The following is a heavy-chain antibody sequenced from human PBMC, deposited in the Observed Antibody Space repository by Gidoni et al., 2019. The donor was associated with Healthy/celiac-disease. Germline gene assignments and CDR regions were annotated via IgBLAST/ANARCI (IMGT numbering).Heavy chain of an antibody. Sequence: QVQLVESGGGVVQPGRSLRLSCAASGFTFSSYGMHWVSQAPGKGMEWGAVIWYDGSNKYYADAVKGRFTISRDNSKNTLYLQMNSLRAEDTAVYYCARAGNYGDYAHDAFDIWGQGTMVTVSS. V-gene: IGHV3-33*01. D-gene: IGHD4-17*01. CDR2: IWYDGSNK. CDR1: GFTFSSYG. J-gene: IGHJ3*02. CDR3: ARAGNYGDYAHDAFDI.